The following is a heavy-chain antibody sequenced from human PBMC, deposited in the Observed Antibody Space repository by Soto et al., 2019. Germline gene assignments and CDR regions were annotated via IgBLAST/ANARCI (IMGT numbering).Heavy chain of an antibody. Sequence: SVKVSCKASGGTFSSYAISWVRQAPGQGLEWMGGIIPIFGTANYAQKFQGRVTITADKSTSTAYMELSSLRSKDTAVYYCARDRYYGSGSYPPDYWGQGTLVTVSS. CDR1: GGTFSSYA. V-gene: IGHV1-69*06. CDR2: IIPIFGTA. J-gene: IGHJ4*02. CDR3: ARDRYYGSGSYPPDY. D-gene: IGHD3-10*01.